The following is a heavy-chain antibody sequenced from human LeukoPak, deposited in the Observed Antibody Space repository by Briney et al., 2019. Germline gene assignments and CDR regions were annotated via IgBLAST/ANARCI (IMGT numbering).Heavy chain of an antibody. CDR1: GGSFSGYY. J-gene: IGHJ6*02. D-gene: IGHD1-26*01. CDR3: ARDSGSYYYYYGMDV. CDR2: INHSGST. V-gene: IGHV4-34*01. Sequence: SETLSLTCAVYGGSFSGYYWSWIRQPPGKGLEWIGEINHSGSTNYNPSLKSRVTISVDTSKNQFSLKLSSVTAADTAVYYCARDSGSYYYYYGMDVWGQGTTVTVSS.